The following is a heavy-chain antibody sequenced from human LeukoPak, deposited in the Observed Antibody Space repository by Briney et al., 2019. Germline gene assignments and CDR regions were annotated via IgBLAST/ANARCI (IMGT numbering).Heavy chain of an antibody. CDR2: IYYSGST. D-gene: IGHD2-21*02. J-gene: IGHJ4*02. CDR3: ARHRPYCGGDCYRYYFDY. V-gene: IGHV4-39*01. Sequence: SETLSLTCTVSGCSISSSSYYWGWVRQPPGKGLEWIGSIYYSGSTYYNPSLKSRVTISVDTSKNQFSLKLSSVTAADTAVYYCARHRPYCGGDCYRYYFDYWGQGTLVTVSS. CDR1: GCSISSSSYY.